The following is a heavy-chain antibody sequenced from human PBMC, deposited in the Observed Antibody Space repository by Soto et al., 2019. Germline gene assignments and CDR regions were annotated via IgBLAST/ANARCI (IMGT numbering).Heavy chain of an antibody. D-gene: IGHD5-12*01. CDR1: GFTFSSYG. CDR2: ISYDGSNK. Sequence: QVQLVESGGGVVQPGRSLRLSCAASGFTFSSYGMHWVRQAPGKGLEWVAVISYDGSNKYYADSVKGRFTISRDNSKNTLYLQMNSLRAEDTAVYYCAKALVEMATTRGYYYGMDVWGQGTTVTVSS. V-gene: IGHV3-30*18. J-gene: IGHJ6*02. CDR3: AKALVEMATTRGYYYGMDV.